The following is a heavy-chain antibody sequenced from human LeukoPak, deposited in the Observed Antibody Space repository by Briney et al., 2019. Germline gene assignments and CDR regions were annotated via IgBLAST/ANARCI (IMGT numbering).Heavy chain of an antibody. Sequence: GGSLRLSCAASGFTFSSYSMNWVRQAPGKGLEWVSYISSSSSTIYYADSVKGRSTISRDNAKNSLYLQMNSLRAEDTAVYYCARDLAIGFGELSVFDYWGQGTLVTVSS. CDR3: ARDLAIGFGELSVFDY. CDR2: ISSSSSTI. CDR1: GFTFSSYS. J-gene: IGHJ4*02. D-gene: IGHD3-10*01. V-gene: IGHV3-48*04.